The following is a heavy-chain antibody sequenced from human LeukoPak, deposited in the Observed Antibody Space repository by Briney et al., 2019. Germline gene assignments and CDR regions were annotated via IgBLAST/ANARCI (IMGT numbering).Heavy chain of an antibody. J-gene: IGHJ6*03. V-gene: IGHV4-34*01. CDR1: GGSFSGYY. CDR3: ARSRRFLEWLVHYYYMDV. D-gene: IGHD3-3*01. CDR2: INHSGST. Sequence: SETLSLTCTVYGGSFSGYYWNWIRQPPGKGLEWIGEINHSGSTNYNPSLKSRVTISVDTSKNQFSLKLSSVTAADTAVYYCARSRRFLEWLVHYYYMDVWGKGTTVTVSS.